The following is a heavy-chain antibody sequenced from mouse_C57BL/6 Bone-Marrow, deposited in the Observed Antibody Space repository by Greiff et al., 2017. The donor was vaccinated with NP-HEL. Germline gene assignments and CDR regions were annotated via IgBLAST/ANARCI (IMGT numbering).Heavy chain of an antibody. D-gene: IGHD2-10*02. CDR3: ARVWRYFDY. CDR1: GFTFTSYG. V-gene: IGHV1-81*01. Sequence: QVHVKQSGAELARPGASVKLSCKASGFTFTSYGISWVQQTTGQGLEWIGEISPRSGNTYYNENVKGKATLTADKSSSTAYMELRSLTSEDSAVYFCARVWRYFDYWGQGTTLTVSS. J-gene: IGHJ2*01. CDR2: ISPRSGNT.